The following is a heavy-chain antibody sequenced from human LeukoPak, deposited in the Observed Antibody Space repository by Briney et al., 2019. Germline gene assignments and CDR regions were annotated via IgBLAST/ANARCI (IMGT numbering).Heavy chain of an antibody. CDR3: ARVSLDCSSTSCYTLFDY. V-gene: IGHV4-30-4*08. CDR2: IYYSGST. J-gene: IGHJ4*02. D-gene: IGHD2-2*02. CDR1: GGSISSGDYY. Sequence: SQTLSLTCTVSGGSISSGDYYWSWIRQPPGKGLNWIGYIYYSGSTYYNPPLKSRVTISVDTSKNQFSLKLSSVTAADTAVYYCARVSLDCSSTSCYTLFDYWGQGTLVTVSS.